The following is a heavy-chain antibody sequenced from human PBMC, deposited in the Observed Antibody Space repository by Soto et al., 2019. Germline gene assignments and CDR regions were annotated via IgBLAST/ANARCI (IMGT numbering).Heavy chain of an antibody. CDR3: ARETLTRYDSSGYYYPYYYYGMDV. CDR2: IWYDGSNK. J-gene: IGHJ6*02. D-gene: IGHD3-22*01. V-gene: IGHV3-33*01. CDR1: GFTFSSYG. Sequence: QVQLVESGGGVVQPGRSLRLSCAASGFTFSSYGMHWVRQAPGKGLEWVAVIWYDGSNKYYADSVKGRFTISRENSKNTLYMQMNSLRAEDTAVYYCARETLTRYDSSGYYYPYYYYGMDVWGQGTTVTVSS.